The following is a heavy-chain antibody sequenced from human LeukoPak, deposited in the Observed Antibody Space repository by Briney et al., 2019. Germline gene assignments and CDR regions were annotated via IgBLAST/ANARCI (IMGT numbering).Heavy chain of an antibody. V-gene: IGHV1-18*04. Sequence: ASVKVSCKASGYTFTSYGINWLRQAPGQGLEWMGWISVYNGNTNYAQNVQDRVTMTTDTSTSTAYMELRSLRSDDTAVYYCARDRYGSGSYCRFWGQGTLSPSPQ. CDR2: ISVYNGNT. CDR3: ARDRYGSGSYCRF. J-gene: IGHJ4*02. CDR1: GYTFTSYG. D-gene: IGHD3-10*01.